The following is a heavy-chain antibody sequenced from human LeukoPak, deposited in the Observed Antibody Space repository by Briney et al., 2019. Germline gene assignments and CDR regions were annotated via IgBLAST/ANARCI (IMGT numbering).Heavy chain of an antibody. J-gene: IGHJ6*03. CDR3: TRGVNTILGEYYYYMDV. CDR1: GFTFSDYA. V-gene: IGHV3-21*01. CDR2: ISSSGSYI. Sequence: GGALRLSCVASGFTFSDYAMTWVRLAPGKGLEWVSSISSSGSYIYYADSVKGRFTISRDNAKNSLYLQMNSLRADDTAVYHCTRGVNTILGEYYYYMDVWGKGTTVTVSS. D-gene: IGHD3-3*02.